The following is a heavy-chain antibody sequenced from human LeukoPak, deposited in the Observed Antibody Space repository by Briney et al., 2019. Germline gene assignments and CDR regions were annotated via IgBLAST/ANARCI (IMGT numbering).Heavy chain of an antibody. V-gene: IGHV3-11*01. CDR2: ISSSNITM. J-gene: IGHJ4*01. CDR3: ARDGGYGDYPRFDY. D-gene: IGHD4-17*01. CDR1: GFTFNNYY. Sequence: GGSLRLSCAASGFTFNNYYMTWIRQAPGKGLEWLSYISSSNITMYYADSVKGRFTISRDNAKKSLYLQMNSLRPDDTAVYYCARDGGYGDYPRFDYWGQGTLVTVSS.